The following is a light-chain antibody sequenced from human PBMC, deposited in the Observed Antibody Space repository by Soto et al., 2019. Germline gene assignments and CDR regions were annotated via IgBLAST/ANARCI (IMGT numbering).Light chain of an antibody. Sequence: QSALTQPPSASGSPGQSVTISCTGTSSDVGGYKYVSWYQQHPGKAPKLMIYEVTKRPSGVPDRFSGSKSGNTASLTVSGLQAEDEADYYCSSYVGSNNLVFGGGTKVTVL. CDR3: SSYVGSNNLV. J-gene: IGLJ2*01. CDR2: EVT. CDR1: SSDVGGYKY. V-gene: IGLV2-8*01.